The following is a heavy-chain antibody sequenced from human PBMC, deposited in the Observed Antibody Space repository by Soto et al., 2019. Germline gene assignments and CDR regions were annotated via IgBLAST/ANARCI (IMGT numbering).Heavy chain of an antibody. D-gene: IGHD2-2*01. CDR2: ISTSGSTV. Sequence: PGGSLRLSCAASRFTFSTYEMNWVRQAPGKGLEWVSYISTSGSTVYYADSVKGRFTIARDNTRNSLYLQMNNLRDEDTALYYCVRYCSTTLCNGVATRTFDYWGQGTLVTVSS. V-gene: IGHV3-48*03. CDR3: VRYCSTTLCNGVATRTFDY. CDR1: RFTFSTYE. J-gene: IGHJ4*02.